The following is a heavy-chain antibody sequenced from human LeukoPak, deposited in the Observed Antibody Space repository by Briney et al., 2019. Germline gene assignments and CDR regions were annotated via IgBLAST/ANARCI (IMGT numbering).Heavy chain of an antibody. Sequence: PGGSLRLSCAASGFTFSDYYMSWIRQAPGKGLEWVSYISSSGSTIYYADSVKGRFTISRDNAKNSLYLQMNSLRAEDTAVYYCARDGRDYYDSSGYYYYYYGMDVWGQGTTVTVSS. D-gene: IGHD3-22*01. J-gene: IGHJ6*02. CDR2: ISSSGSTI. CDR3: ARDGRDYYDSSGYYYYYYGMDV. CDR1: GFTFSDYY. V-gene: IGHV3-11*01.